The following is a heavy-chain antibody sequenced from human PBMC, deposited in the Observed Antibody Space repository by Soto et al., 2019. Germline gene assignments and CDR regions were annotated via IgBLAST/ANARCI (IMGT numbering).Heavy chain of an antibody. V-gene: IGHV1-58*01. CDR1: GFTFTSSA. J-gene: IGHJ4*02. Sequence: SVKVSCKASGFTFTSSAVQWVRQARGQRLEWIGWIVVGSGNTNYAQKFQERVTITRDMSTSTAYMELSSLRSEDTAVYYCAAKRWLQWDFDYWGQGTLVTVSS. CDR3: AAKRWLQWDFDY. D-gene: IGHD5-12*01. CDR2: IVVGSGNT.